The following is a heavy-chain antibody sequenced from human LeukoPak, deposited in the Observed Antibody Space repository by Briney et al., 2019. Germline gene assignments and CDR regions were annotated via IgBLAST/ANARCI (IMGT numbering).Heavy chain of an antibody. CDR3: ARLSKGPYFDYIFDN. D-gene: IGHD3-9*01. V-gene: IGHV4-39*01. CDR1: GGSVSSTEFY. Sequence: SETLSLTCTFSGGSVSSTEFYWGWIRQPPGKGLQWIGNIYYTGSTYYNPSLNSRVAMSVDTSQNQFSLKMASVTAADTAVYYCARLSKGPYFDYIFDNWGQGTLVTVSS. J-gene: IGHJ4*02. CDR2: IYYTGST.